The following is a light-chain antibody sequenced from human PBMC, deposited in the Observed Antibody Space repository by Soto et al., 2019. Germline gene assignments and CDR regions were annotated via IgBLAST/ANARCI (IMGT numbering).Light chain of an antibody. CDR2: GAS. V-gene: IGKV3-20*01. J-gene: IGKJ1*01. CDR1: QSVSSSY. Sequence: EIVLTQSPGTLSLSPGDSATLSCRASQSVSSSYLAWYQQKPGQAPRLLIYGASSRATGIQDRFSGSGSGTDFTLTIRRLEPEDFAVYYCKQYGSSWTFGQGTKVDIK. CDR3: KQYGSSWT.